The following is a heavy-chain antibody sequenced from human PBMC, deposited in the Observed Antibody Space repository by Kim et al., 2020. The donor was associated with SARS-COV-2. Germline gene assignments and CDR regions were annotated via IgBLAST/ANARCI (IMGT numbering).Heavy chain of an antibody. Sequence: GGSMRLSCAASGFTFSSYAMSWVRQAPGKGLEWVSAISGSGGSTYYADSVKGRFTISRDNSKNTLYLQMNSLRAEDTAVYYCAKDLVEQWLVPFDYWGQGTLVTVSS. J-gene: IGHJ4*02. CDR2: ISGSGGST. CDR3: AKDLVEQWLVPFDY. CDR1: GFTFSSYA. V-gene: IGHV3-23*01. D-gene: IGHD6-19*01.